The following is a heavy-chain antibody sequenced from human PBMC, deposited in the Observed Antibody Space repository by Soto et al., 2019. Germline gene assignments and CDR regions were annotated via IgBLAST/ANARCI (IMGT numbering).Heavy chain of an antibody. Sequence: SETLSLTCTVSGGSISSSSYYWGWIRQPPGKGLEWIGSIYYSGSTYYNPSLKSRVTISVDTSKNQFSLKLSSVTAADTAVYYCARHVGYSYGYSDYWGQGTLVTVSS. D-gene: IGHD5-18*01. CDR2: IYYSGST. V-gene: IGHV4-39*01. J-gene: IGHJ4*02. CDR1: GGSISSSSYY. CDR3: ARHVGYSYGYSDY.